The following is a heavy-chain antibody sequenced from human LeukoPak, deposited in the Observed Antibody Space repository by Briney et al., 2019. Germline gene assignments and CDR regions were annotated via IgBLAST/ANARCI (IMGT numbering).Heavy chain of an antibody. V-gene: IGHV3-23*01. CDR2: ISGSGGST. CDR3: AKDLVRVIVVVITTVAFDI. Sequence: GGSLRLSCAASGFTSSSCAMSWVRQAPGKGLEWVSAISGSGGSTYYADSVKGRFTISRDNSKNTLYLQMNSLRAEDTAVYYCAKDLVRVIVVVITTVAFDIWGQGTMVTVSS. CDR1: GFTSSSCA. J-gene: IGHJ3*02. D-gene: IGHD3-22*01.